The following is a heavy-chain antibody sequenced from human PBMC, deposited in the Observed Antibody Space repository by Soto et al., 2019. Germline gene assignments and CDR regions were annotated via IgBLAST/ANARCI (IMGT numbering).Heavy chain of an antibody. V-gene: IGHV4-34*01. Sequence: QVQLQQWGAGLLKPSETLSLTCAVYGGSFSGYYWSWIRQPPGKGLEWIGEINHSGSTNSNPSLTSRVTISVDTSKNQFSLKLSSVTAADTAVYYCARGRRQWLVQGYFDYWGQGTLVTVSS. CDR1: GGSFSGYY. CDR2: INHSGST. CDR3: ARGRRQWLVQGYFDY. D-gene: IGHD6-19*01. J-gene: IGHJ4*02.